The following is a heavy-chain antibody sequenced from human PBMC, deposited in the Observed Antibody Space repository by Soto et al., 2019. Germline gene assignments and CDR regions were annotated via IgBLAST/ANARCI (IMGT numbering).Heavy chain of an antibody. CDR2: SYNSGST. CDR3: ARGDNWKHGLFTWFDP. V-gene: IGHV4-34*01. CDR1: GGSFSGYY. J-gene: IGHJ5*02. D-gene: IGHD1-20*01. Sequence: SETLSLTCAVYGGSFSGYYWSWIRQPPGQGLEWIGESYNSGSTYYNPYLKRRVTISVDRSKNKLSRNMSAVTAADTAVYYCARGDNWKHGLFTWFDPWGQGTLVTVSS.